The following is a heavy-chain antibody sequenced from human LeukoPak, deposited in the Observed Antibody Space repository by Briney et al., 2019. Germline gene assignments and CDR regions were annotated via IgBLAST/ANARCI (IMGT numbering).Heavy chain of an antibody. CDR2: FGGSSAYQ. CDR1: GFTFCSYF. Sequence: PGGSLRLSCAGSGFTFCSYFMNWVRQAPGKGLEWVSSFGGSSAYQYYSDSVRGRFTISGDTSRTTLYLQMNGLRAEDTAVYYCAKECDYSPGHKFDLWGQGTLVTVSS. D-gene: IGHD3-10*01. V-gene: IGHV3-21*04. J-gene: IGHJ4*02. CDR3: AKECDYSPGHKFDL.